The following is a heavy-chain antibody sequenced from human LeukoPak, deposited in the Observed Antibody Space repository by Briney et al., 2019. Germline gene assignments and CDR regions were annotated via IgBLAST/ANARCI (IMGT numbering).Heavy chain of an antibody. CDR3: ARDPGGVLYFDY. V-gene: IGHV3-33*01. D-gene: IGHD2-8*01. Sequence: PGGSLRLSCAVSGFTFSNYDMHWVRQAPGKGLEWVAVIWYDGSNKYYADSVKGRFTISRDNSKNTLYLQMNTLRAEDTAVYYCARDPGGVLYFDYWGQGTLLSVSS. CDR1: GFTFSNYD. J-gene: IGHJ4*02. CDR2: IWYDGSNK.